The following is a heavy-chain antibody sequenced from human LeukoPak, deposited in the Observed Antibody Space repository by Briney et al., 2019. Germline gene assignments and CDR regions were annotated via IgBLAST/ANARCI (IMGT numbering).Heavy chain of an antibody. D-gene: IGHD6-19*01. CDR2: IYYSGST. CDR3: ARDSGMAGTSFDY. Sequence: SETLSLTCTVSGGSISSSSYYWGWIRQPPGKGLEWIGSIYYSGSTYYNPSLKSRVTISVDTSKNQFSLKLSSVTAADTAVYYCARDSGMAGTSFDYWGQGTLVTVSS. V-gene: IGHV4-39*02. J-gene: IGHJ4*02. CDR1: GGSISSSSYY.